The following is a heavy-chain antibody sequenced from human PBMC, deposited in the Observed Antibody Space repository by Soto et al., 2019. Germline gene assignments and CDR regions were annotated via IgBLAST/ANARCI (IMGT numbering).Heavy chain of an antibody. CDR3: AREEVLIAVADY. V-gene: IGHV6-1*01. J-gene: IGHJ4*02. CDR2: TYYRSKWYN. Sequence: SQTLSLTCAISGDSVSSNNAAWNWIRQSPSRGLEWLGRTYYRSKWYNDYAVSVKSRITINPDTSKNKISLQLNSVTHENTAVYYCAREEVLIAVADYWGQGTLVTVSS. D-gene: IGHD6-19*01. CDR1: GDSVSSNNAA.